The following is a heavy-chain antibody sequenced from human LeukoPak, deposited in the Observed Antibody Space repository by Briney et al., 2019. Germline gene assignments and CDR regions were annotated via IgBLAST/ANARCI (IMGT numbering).Heavy chain of an antibody. Sequence: GEALKISCKGSGYSFTSYWVVWVRQMPGKGLEWMVIIYPRDSDTRYSPSFQGQVTISADKSINTAYLQWSGLKASDTAVYYCARHVTTASAARGFNIWGQGTMVSVSS. CDR3: ARHVTTASAARGFNI. CDR1: GYSFTSYW. J-gene: IGHJ3*02. V-gene: IGHV5-51*01. D-gene: IGHD1-14*01. CDR2: IYPRDSDT.